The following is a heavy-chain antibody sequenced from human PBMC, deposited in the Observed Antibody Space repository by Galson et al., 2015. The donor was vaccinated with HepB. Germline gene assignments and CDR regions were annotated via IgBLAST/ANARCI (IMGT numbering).Heavy chain of an antibody. Sequence: SVKVSCKASGYTFTSYALHWVRQAPGQRLEWLGWVNAGNGNTQYSQKFQGRVTITRDTSTSTAYMELRSLRSDDTAVYYCARDLRVRATVTTLGYWGQGTLVTVSS. CDR3: ARDLRVRATVTTLGY. CDR2: VNAGNGNT. V-gene: IGHV1-3*01. CDR1: GYTFTSYA. J-gene: IGHJ4*02. D-gene: IGHD4-17*01.